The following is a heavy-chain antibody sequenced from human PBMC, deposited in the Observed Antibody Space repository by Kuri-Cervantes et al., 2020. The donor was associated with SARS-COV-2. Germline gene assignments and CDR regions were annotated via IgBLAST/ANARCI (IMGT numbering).Heavy chain of an antibody. Sequence: SETLSLTCTVSGGSISSSSYYWGWIRQPPGKGLEWIGSIYYSGSTYYNPSLKSRVTISVDTSKNQFSLKLSSVTAADTAVYYCARTYYDSSGPDYWGQGAPVTVSS. CDR2: IYYSGST. V-gene: IGHV4-39*01. CDR1: GGSISSSSYY. CDR3: ARTYYDSSGPDY. D-gene: IGHD3-22*01. J-gene: IGHJ4*02.